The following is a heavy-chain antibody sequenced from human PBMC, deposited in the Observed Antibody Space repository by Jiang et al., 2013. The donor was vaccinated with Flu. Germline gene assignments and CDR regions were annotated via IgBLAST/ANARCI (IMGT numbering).Heavy chain of an antibody. Sequence: GSLRLSCAASGFTFSTYWMHWVRQPPGKGLVWVSRINGDGSSTNYADSVKGRFTISRDNAKNTLYLQMNSLRAEDTAVYYCARGSAAPFDYWGQGT. CDR1: GFTFSTYW. CDR3: ARGSAAPFDY. J-gene: IGHJ4*02. CDR2: INGDGSST. D-gene: IGHD6-13*01. V-gene: IGHV3-74*01.